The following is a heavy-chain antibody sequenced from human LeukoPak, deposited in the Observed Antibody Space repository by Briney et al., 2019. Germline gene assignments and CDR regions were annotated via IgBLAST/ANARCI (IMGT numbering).Heavy chain of an antibody. CDR3: AKHYMGSSYNHGLDC. CDR1: GGSFSGYY. D-gene: IGHD3-10*01. V-gene: IGHV4-34*01. CDR2: IYYSGTT. J-gene: IGHJ4*02. Sequence: SETLSLTCAVYGGSFSGYYWSWIRQPPGKGLEWIGSIYYSGTTYYNPSLKSRVTISVDTSKNQFSLKLSSVTAADTALYYCAKHYMGSSYNHGLDCWGQGTLVTVSS.